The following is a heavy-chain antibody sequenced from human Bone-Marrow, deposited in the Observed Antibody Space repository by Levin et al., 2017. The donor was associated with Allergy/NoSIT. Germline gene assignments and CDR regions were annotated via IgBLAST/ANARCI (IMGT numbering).Heavy chain of an antibody. V-gene: IGHV2-5*01. J-gene: IGHJ5*02. CDR2: IYWNDDK. Sequence: SGPTLVKPPQTLTLTCTFSGFSLSTSGVGVGWIRQPPGKALEWLALIYWNDDKRYSPSLKSRLTITKDTSKNQVVLTMTNMDPVDTATYYCAHRRGYSYGYVVWFDPWGQGTLVTVSS. CDR1: GFSLSTSGVG. D-gene: IGHD5-18*01. CDR3: AHRRGYSYGYVVWFDP.